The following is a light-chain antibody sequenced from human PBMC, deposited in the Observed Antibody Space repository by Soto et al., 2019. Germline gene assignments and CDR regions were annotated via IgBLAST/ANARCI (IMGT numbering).Light chain of an antibody. CDR1: QSVGRNY. Sequence: EIVLTQSPGTLSLSPGERVTLSCRASQSVGRNYLAWYQQKHGQAPRLLIHGASTRATGIPDRFSGSGSGTDFTFTSSRLEPEDFAVYYCQQYASSPLTFGGGTKVETK. J-gene: IGKJ4*01. CDR2: GAS. CDR3: QQYASSPLT. V-gene: IGKV3-20*01.